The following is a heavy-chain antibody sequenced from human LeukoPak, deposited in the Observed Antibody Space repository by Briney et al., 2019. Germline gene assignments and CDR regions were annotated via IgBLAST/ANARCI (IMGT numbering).Heavy chain of an antibody. CDR2: IYHSGST. J-gene: IGHJ5*02. CDR3: ARVASIPIVAVPAAIEFDP. Sequence: PSETLSLTCAVSGYSISSGYYWGWIRQPPGEGLEWIGSIYHSGSTYYNPSLKSRVTISVDTSKNQFSLKLSSVTAADTAVYYCARVASIPIVAVPAAIEFDPWGQGTLVTVSS. V-gene: IGHV4-38-2*01. D-gene: IGHD2-2*01. CDR1: GYSISSGYY.